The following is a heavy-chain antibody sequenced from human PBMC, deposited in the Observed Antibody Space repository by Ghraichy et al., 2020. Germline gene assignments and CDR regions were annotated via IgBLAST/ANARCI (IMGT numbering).Heavy chain of an antibody. CDR2: IKHDGNEK. J-gene: IGHJ4*02. CDR1: GFTFGSFW. CDR3: ARVIFLSFES. Sequence: GGSLNISCAASGFTFGSFWMSWVRQAPGKGLEWVANIKHDGNEKNYVDSVKGRFTISRDNAKNSLDLQMNSLRAEDTAVYYCARVIFLSFESWGQGTLVTVSS. V-gene: IGHV3-7*01. D-gene: IGHD3-3*01.